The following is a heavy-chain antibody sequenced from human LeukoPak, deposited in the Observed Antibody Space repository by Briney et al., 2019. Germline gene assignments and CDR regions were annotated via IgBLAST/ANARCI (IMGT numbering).Heavy chain of an antibody. CDR2: INPDDKST. D-gene: IGHD1-26*01. J-gene: IGHJ3*02. CDR1: GFAFSKYW. Sequence: GGSLRLSCVASGFAFSKYWPHWVRQAPGKGLVWVSRINPDDKSTSYADSVKGRFTISRDDAKKTLYLQMNSLRAEDTAVYYCLTIVESVASDIWGQGTMVTVSS. CDR3: LTIVESVASDI. V-gene: IGHV3-74*01.